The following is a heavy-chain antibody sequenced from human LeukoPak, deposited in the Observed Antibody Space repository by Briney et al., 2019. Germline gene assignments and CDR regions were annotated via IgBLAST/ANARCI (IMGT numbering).Heavy chain of an antibody. Sequence: SETLSLTCTVSGGSISSSSYYWGWIRQPPGKGLEWIGSIYYSGSTYYNPSLKSRVTISVDTSKNQFSLKLSSVTAADTAVYYWARHIPPARFYGDYRPEWDWFDPWGQGTLVTVSS. V-gene: IGHV4-39*01. CDR2: IYYSGST. CDR1: GGSISSSSYY. D-gene: IGHD4-17*01. CDR3: ARHIPPARFYGDYRPEWDWFDP. J-gene: IGHJ5*02.